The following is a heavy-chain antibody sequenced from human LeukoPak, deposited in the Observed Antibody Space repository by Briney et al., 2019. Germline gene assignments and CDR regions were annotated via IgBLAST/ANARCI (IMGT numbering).Heavy chain of an antibody. J-gene: IGHJ3*02. CDR1: GYTFTSYY. D-gene: IGHD3-22*01. CDR2: INPSGGST. V-gene: IGHV1-46*01. CDR3: ARDTYYYDSIPSAFDI. Sequence: ASVKVSCKASGYTFTSYYMHWVRQAPGQGLEWMGIINPSGGSTSYAQKFQGRVTMTRDTSTSTVYMELSSLRSEDTAVYYCARDTYYYDSIPSAFDIWGQGTMVTVSS.